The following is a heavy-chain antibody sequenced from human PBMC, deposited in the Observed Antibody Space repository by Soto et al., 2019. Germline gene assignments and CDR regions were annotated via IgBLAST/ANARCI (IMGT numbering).Heavy chain of an antibody. V-gene: IGHV3-30-3*01. CDR3: ARDPIAARQGPIGY. J-gene: IGHJ4*02. CDR1: GFTFSSYA. CDR2: ISYDGSNK. Sequence: GGSLRLSCAASGFTFSSYAMHWVRQAPGKGLEWVAVISYDGSNKYYADSVKGRFTISRDNSKNTLYLQMNSLRAEDTAVYYCARDPIAARQGPIGYWGQGTLVTVSS. D-gene: IGHD6-6*01.